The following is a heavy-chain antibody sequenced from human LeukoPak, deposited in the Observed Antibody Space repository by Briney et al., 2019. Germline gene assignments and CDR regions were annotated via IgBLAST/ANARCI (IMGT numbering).Heavy chain of an antibody. CDR3: ARAKRNGFDI. V-gene: IGHV3-74*01. Sequence: GGSLRLSCAASGFTLRSYWMHWVRQAPGKGLVWVSRIDRDGSSTSYADSVKGRLTISRDNAKNTLYLQMNSLRAEDTAVYYCARAKRNGFDIWGQGTMVTVSS. J-gene: IGHJ3*02. CDR2: IDRDGSST. CDR1: GFTLRSYW.